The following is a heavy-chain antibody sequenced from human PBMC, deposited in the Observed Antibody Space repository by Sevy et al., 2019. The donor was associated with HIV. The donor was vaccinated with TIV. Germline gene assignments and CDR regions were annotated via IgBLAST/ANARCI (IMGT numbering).Heavy chain of an antibody. J-gene: IGHJ5*02. CDR2: VKSKTDGETT. V-gene: IGHV3-15*01. CDR1: GLYFSNAW. CDR3: ITGSLGDPTAA. D-gene: IGHD2-21*02. Sequence: GGCLRLSCAASGLYFSNAWMSWVRQAPGKGLEWVGRVKSKTDGETTEYGAPVKDRFTISRDDSKRTVFLQMNSLKIEIIGVYYCITGSLGDPTAAWGQGTLVTVSS.